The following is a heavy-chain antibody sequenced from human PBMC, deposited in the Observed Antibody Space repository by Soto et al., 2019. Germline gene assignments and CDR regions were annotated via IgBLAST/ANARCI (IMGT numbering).Heavy chain of an antibody. D-gene: IGHD2-8*02. V-gene: IGHV1-69*02. CDR3: ASHFTGVLVLGTSPPGGDNYGWDV. J-gene: IGHJ6*02. Sequence: QVQLVQSGAEVKKPGSSVKVSCKASGGTFSRYTFTWVRQAPGQGLEWMGRIIPILDIPNYAQNFQGRVTITAAKSTSTAYMELSSLTSDATAVYYGASHFTGVLVLGTSPPGGDNYGWDVWGQGTTVTVSS. CDR2: IIPILDIP. CDR1: GGTFSRYT.